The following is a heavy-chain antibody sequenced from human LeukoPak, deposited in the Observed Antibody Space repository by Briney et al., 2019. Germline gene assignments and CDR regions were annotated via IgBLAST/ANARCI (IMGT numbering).Heavy chain of an antibody. J-gene: IGHJ3*02. CDR2: ISSCSSTI. Sequence: PGGSLRLSCAASGFTFSSYSMNWVRQAPGKGLEWVSYISSCSSTIYYADSVKGRFTISRDNAKNSLYLQMNSLRAEDTAVYYCARNYGDYPDAFDIWGQGTMVTVSS. CDR1: GFTFSSYS. CDR3: ARNYGDYPDAFDI. V-gene: IGHV3-48*01. D-gene: IGHD4-17*01.